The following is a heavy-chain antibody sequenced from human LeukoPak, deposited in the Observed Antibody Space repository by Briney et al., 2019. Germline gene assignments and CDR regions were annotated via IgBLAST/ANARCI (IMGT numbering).Heavy chain of an antibody. Sequence: SQTLSLTCAISGDSVSSSSAAWTWIRQSPSRSLEWLGRTYYRSKWYSDYAVSVKSRITINPDTSKNQFSLQLNSVTPEDTAVYYRTREWGRGGNSVDYFDYWGQGTLVTVSS. CDR1: GDSVSSSSAA. D-gene: IGHD4-23*01. J-gene: IGHJ4*02. CDR2: TYYRSKWYS. CDR3: TREWGRGGNSVDYFDY. V-gene: IGHV6-1*01.